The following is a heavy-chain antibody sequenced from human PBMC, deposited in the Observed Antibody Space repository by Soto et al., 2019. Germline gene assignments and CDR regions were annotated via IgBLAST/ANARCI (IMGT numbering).Heavy chain of an antibody. D-gene: IGHD6-13*01. J-gene: IGHJ4*02. V-gene: IGHV2-5*02. CDR1: GFSLSTSGVG. CDR3: AHRDFTAAAGPVVGHFDY. CDR2: IYWDDDK. Sequence: SGPTLVNPTQPLTLTCTFSGFSLSTSGVGVGWIRQPPGKALEWLAVIYWDDDKRYSPSLKSRLTITKDTSKNQVVLTLTNMDPVDTATYYCAHRDFTAAAGPVVGHFDYWGQGTLVTVSS.